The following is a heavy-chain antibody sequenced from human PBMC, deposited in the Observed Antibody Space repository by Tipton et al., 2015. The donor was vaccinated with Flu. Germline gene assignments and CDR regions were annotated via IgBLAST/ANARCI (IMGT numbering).Heavy chain of an antibody. V-gene: IGHV4-61*02. CDR1: GGSISSGNYY. Sequence: TLSLTCTVSGGSISSGNYYWTWIRQSAGKGLEWIGRIYTRGSTNYNPSLKSRVTMSVDTSKNQFSPKLSSVTAADTAVYYCARGGAGITMVRGATYYYYYMDVWGKGTTVTVSS. CDR2: IYTRGST. D-gene: IGHD3-10*01. J-gene: IGHJ6*03. CDR3: ARGGAGITMVRGATYYYYYMDV.